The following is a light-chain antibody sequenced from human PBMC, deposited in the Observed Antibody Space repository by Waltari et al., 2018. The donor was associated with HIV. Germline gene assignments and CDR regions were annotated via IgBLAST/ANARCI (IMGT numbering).Light chain of an antibody. CDR2: TSS. CDR1: QDISNS. V-gene: IGKV1-27*01. J-gene: IGKJ4*01. CDR3: QKYNSVPLT. Sequence: DIQMTQSPSSLSASVGDRVTITCRASQDISNSLAWYQQKPGRGPKLLIYTSSTLQSGVPSRFSGSGSGTVFTLTVSSLQPDDVATYYCQKYNSVPLTFGGGTKVEI.